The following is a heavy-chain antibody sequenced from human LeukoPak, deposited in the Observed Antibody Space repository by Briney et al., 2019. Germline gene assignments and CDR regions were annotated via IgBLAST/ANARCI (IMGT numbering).Heavy chain of an antibody. CDR1: GFAFSDYY. CDR2: ISKSGSAI. Sequence: GGSLRLSCAASGFAFSDYYMTWIRQAPGKGLEYVSYISKSGSAIYYADSVKGRFTISRDNAKNSLYLQMNSLRAEDTAVYYCARDVKKRWLQYTSPYDYWGQGTLVTVSS. D-gene: IGHD5-24*01. CDR3: ARDVKKRWLQYTSPYDY. J-gene: IGHJ4*02. V-gene: IGHV3-11*04.